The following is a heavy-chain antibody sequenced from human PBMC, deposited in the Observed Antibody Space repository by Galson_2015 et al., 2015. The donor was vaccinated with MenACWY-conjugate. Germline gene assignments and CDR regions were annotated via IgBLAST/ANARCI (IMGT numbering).Heavy chain of an antibody. CDR2: ISISSSYI. CDR3: ARDYARLEWLSAYYFDY. J-gene: IGHJ4*02. CDR1: GFIFSSHT. V-gene: IGHV3-21*01. D-gene: IGHD3-3*01. Sequence: SLRLSCAASGFIFSSHTMNWVRQAPGKGLEWVSSISISSSYIYYADSVEGRFTISRDNAKNSLYLQMNSLTAEDTAVYYCARDYARLEWLSAYYFDYWGQGTPVTVSS.